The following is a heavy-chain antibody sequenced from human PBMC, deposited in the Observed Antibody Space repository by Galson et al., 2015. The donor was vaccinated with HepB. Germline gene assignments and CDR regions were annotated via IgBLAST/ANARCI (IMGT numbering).Heavy chain of an antibody. D-gene: IGHD3-10*01. J-gene: IGHJ6*02. V-gene: IGHV3-64*04. CDR2: ISSNGGST. CDR3: ARDPARGVFNPRVDV. Sequence: SLRLSCAASGFTFRSYAMHWVRQAPGKGLEYVSAISSNGGSTYYADSVKGRFTISRDNSKNTLYLQMNSLRAEDTAVYYCARDPARGVFNPRVDVWGQGTTVTVSS. CDR1: GFTFRSYA.